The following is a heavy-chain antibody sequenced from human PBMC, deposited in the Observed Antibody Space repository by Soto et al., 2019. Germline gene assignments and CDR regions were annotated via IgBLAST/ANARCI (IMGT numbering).Heavy chain of an antibody. V-gene: IGHV4-59*01. CDR1: GGSISSYY. Sequence: PSATLSLTCTVSGGSISSYYWSWIRQPPGKGLEWIGYIYYSGSTNYNPSLKSRVTISVDTSKNQFSLKLSSVTAADTAVYYCARANRGGSSWYSTYYYYGMDVWGQGTTVTVSS. CDR3: ARANRGGSSWYSTYYYYGMDV. J-gene: IGHJ6*02. CDR2: IYYSGST. D-gene: IGHD6-13*01.